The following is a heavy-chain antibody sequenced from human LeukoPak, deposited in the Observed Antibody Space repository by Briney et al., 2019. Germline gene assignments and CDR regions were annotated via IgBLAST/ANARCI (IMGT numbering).Heavy chain of an antibody. V-gene: IGHV4-59*01. CDR3: ARQGVRGVMAPFDY. Sequence: SETLSLTCTVSGGSISSYYWSWIRQPPGKGLEWIGYIYYSGSTNYNPSLKSRVTISVDTSKNQFSLKLSSVTAADTAVYYCARQGVRGVMAPFDYWGQGTLVTASS. CDR2: IYYSGST. D-gene: IGHD3-10*01. CDR1: GGSISSYY. J-gene: IGHJ4*02.